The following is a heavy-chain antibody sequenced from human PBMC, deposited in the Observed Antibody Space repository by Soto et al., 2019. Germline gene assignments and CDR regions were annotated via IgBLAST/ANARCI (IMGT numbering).Heavy chain of an antibody. D-gene: IGHD3-3*01. CDR2: IYYSGST. V-gene: IGHV4-59*12. CDR3: ARVRAERITIFGVVSQGYYYGMDV. CDR1: GGSISSYY. J-gene: IGHJ6*02. Sequence: PSETLSLTCTVSGGSISSYYWSWIRQPPGKGLEWIGYIYYSGSTNYNPSLKSQVTISVDTSKNQFSLKLSSVTAADTAVYYCARVRAERITIFGVVSQGYYYGMDVWGQGTTVTVSS.